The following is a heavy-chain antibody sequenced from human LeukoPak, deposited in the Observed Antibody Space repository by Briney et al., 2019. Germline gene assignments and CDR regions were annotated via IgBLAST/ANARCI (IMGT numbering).Heavy chain of an antibody. D-gene: IGHD3/OR15-3a*01. Sequence: ASVKVSCKASGCIFSKYDINWVRQAPGQGLEWMGWMNPNSGDTGYAQRFQGRLTMTRNTSTSTAYMELSNLRSEDTAVYYCARKFYDFWSGYLNYFHPWGQGTLVTVSS. CDR1: GCIFSKYD. J-gene: IGHJ5*02. CDR3: ARKFYDFWSGYLNYFHP. CDR2: MNPNSGDT. V-gene: IGHV1-8*01.